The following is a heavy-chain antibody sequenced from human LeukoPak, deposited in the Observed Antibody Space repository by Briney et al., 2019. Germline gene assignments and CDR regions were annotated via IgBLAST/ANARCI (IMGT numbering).Heavy chain of an antibody. CDR3: ARGSASGYCSGGSCYDGDY. V-gene: IGHV1-18*01. Sequence: RASVKVSCKASGYTFTSYGISWVRQAPGQGLEWMGWISAYNGNTNYAQKLQGRVTMTTDTSTSTAYMELRSLRSDDTAVYYCARGSASGYCSGGSCYDGDYWGQGTLVTVSS. J-gene: IGHJ4*02. D-gene: IGHD2-15*01. CDR1: GYTFTSYG. CDR2: ISAYNGNT.